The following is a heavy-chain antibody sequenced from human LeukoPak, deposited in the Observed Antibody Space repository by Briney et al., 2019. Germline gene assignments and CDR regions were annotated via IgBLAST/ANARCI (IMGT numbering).Heavy chain of an antibody. Sequence: GASVKVSCKASGYTFTSYDINWVRQATGQGLEWMGWMNPNSGNTGYAQKFQGRVTITRNTSISTAYMELSSLRSEDTAVYYCARVVRGQQRSTGLPYRKLDYWGQGTLVTVSS. J-gene: IGHJ4*02. V-gene: IGHV1-8*03. CDR1: GYTFTSYD. D-gene: IGHD6-13*01. CDR3: ARVVRGQQRSTGLPYRKLDY. CDR2: MNPNSGNT.